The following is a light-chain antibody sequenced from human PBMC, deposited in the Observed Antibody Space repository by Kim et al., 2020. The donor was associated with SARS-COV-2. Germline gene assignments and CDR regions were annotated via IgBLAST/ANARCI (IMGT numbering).Light chain of an antibody. Sequence: SYELTQPPSVSVSPGQTASITCSGDKLGDKXACWYQQKPGQSPVLVIYQDSKRPSGIPERFSGSNSGNTATLTISGTQAMDEADYYCQAWDSSNWV. J-gene: IGLJ3*02. CDR3: QAWDSSNWV. CDR2: QDS. V-gene: IGLV3-1*01. CDR1: KLGDKX.